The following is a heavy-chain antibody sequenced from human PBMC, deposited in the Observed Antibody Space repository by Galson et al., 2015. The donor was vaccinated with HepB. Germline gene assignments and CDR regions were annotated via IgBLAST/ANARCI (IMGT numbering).Heavy chain of an antibody. CDR1: GYTFTSYA. J-gene: IGHJ6*02. Sequence: SVKVSCKASGYTFTSYAMNWVRQAPGQGLEWMGWINTNTGNPTYAQGFTGRFVFSLDTSVSTAYLQISSLKAEDTAVYYCARTTYYYDSSGYHHYYYYGMDVWGQGTLVTVSS. D-gene: IGHD3-22*01. CDR2: INTNTGNP. CDR3: ARTTYYYDSSGYHHYYYYGMDV. V-gene: IGHV7-4-1*02.